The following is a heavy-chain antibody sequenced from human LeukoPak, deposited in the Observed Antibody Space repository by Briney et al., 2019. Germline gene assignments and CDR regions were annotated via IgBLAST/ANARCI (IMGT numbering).Heavy chain of an antibody. CDR3: AAYSSSWGYFDY. Sequence: SETLSLTCAVYGGSFSSYYWSWTRQPPGKGLEWIGYIYYSGSTNYNPSLKSRVTISVDTSKNQFSLKLSSVTAADTAVYYCAAYSSSWGYFDYWGQGALVTVSS. V-gene: IGHV4-59*08. CDR1: GGSFSSYY. CDR2: IYYSGST. D-gene: IGHD6-13*01. J-gene: IGHJ4*02.